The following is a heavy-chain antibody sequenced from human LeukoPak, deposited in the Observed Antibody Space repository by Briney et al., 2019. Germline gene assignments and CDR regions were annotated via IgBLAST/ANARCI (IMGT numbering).Heavy chain of an antibody. CDR3: ARDGAWAYYYDSSDYYPYYFDY. CDR1: GYTFISYG. D-gene: IGHD3-22*01. J-gene: IGHJ4*02. CDR2: ISAYNGNT. V-gene: IGHV1-18*01. Sequence: ASVKVSCKASGYTFISYGISWVRQAPGQGLEWMGRISAYNGNTNYAQKFQGRVTMTTDTSTSTAYMELGSLRSGDTAIYYCARDGAWAYYYDSSDYYPYYFDYWGQGTLVTVSS.